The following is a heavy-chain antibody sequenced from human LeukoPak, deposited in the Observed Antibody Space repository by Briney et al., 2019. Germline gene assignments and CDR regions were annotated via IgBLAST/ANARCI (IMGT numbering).Heavy chain of an antibody. D-gene: IGHD5-24*01. J-gene: IGHJ4*02. V-gene: IGHV3-7*01. Sequence: PGESLRLSCAASGFTFSAYWMTWVRQAPGKGLEWLANINEGANVKFYVDSVKGRFIISRDNAKNSLYLQMNSLRAEDTAVYYCARETRVRWTDYWGQGILVTVSS. CDR1: GFTFSAYW. CDR3: ARETRVRWTDY. CDR2: INEGANVK.